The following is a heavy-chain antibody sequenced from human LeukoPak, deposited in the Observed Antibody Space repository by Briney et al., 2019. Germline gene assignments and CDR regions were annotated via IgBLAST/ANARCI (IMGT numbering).Heavy chain of an antibody. V-gene: IGHV1-69*13. Sequence: SVKVSCKASGGTFSSYAISWVRQAPGQGLEWMGGIIPIFGTANYAQKFQGRVTITADESTSTAYMELSSLRSEDTAVYYCARCLHYYDSSGYYLPWYFDYWGQGTLVTVSS. CDR3: ARCLHYYDSSGYYLPWYFDY. J-gene: IGHJ4*02. CDR2: IIPIFGTA. CDR1: GGTFSSYA. D-gene: IGHD3-22*01.